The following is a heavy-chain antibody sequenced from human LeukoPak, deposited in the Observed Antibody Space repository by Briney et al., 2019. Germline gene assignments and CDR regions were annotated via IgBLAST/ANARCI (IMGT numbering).Heavy chain of an antibody. CDR3: ARDGPDIVVVPAAADYYYYMDV. V-gene: IGHV1-18*01. CDR2: ISAYNGNT. CDR1: GYTFTSYG. Sequence: ASVKVSCKASGYTFTSYGISWVRQAPGQGLEWMGWISAYNGNTNYAQKLQGRVTMTTDTSTSTAYMELRSLRSDDTAVYYSARDGPDIVVVPAAADYYYYMDVRGKGTTVTVSS. D-gene: IGHD2-2*01. J-gene: IGHJ6*03.